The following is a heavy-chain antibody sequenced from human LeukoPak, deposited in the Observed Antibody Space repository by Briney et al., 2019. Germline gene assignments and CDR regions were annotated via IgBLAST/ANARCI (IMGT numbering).Heavy chain of an antibody. D-gene: IGHD3/OR15-3a*01. CDR2: LGRGTNNM. V-gene: IGHV3-48*01. CDR1: GFSFSDYT. Sequence: GGSLRLSCAAPGFSFSDYTMNWVRQAPGKGLEWISYLGRGTNNMYYADSVKGRFTISRDNAKNSLYLQMSSLRAEDTAVYYCVRDRDWAFDYWGQGTLVTVSS. CDR3: VRDRDWAFDY. J-gene: IGHJ4*02.